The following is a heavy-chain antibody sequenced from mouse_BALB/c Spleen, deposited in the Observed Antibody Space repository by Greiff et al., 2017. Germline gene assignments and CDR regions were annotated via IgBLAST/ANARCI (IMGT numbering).Heavy chain of an antibody. CDR3: ARPSYDGYSAWFAY. Sequence: VKLQESGPELVRPGVSVKISCKGSGYTFTDYAMHWVKQSHAKSLEWIGVISTYYGNTNYNQKFKGKATMTVDKSSSTAYMELARLTSEDSAIYYCARPSYDGYSAWFAYWGQGTLVTVSA. CDR2: ISTYYGNT. V-gene: IGHV1-67*01. J-gene: IGHJ3*01. D-gene: IGHD2-3*01. CDR1: GYTFTDYA.